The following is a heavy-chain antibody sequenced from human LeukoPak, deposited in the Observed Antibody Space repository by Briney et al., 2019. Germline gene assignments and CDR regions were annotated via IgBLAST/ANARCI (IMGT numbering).Heavy chain of an antibody. CDR3: ARVDTAMALDY. J-gene: IGHJ4*02. CDR2: IYTSGST. D-gene: IGHD5-18*01. CDR1: GGSISSYY. Sequence: SETLCLTCTVSGGSISSYYWSWIRQPAGKGLEWIGRIYTSGSTNYNPSLKSRVTMSVDTSKNQFSLKLSSVTAADTAVCYCARVDTAMALDYWGQGTLVTVSS. V-gene: IGHV4-4*07.